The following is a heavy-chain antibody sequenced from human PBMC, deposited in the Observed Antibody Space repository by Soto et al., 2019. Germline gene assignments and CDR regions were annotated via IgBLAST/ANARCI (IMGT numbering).Heavy chain of an antibody. Sequence: QVQLVESGGGVVQPGRSLRLSCAASGFTFSSYAMHWVRQAPGKGLEWVAVISYDGSNKYYADSVKGRFTISRDNSKNTLYLQMNSLSAEDTAVYYCARGPLTIFGVVIPPPLVDYWGQGTLVTVSS. CDR2: ISYDGSNK. J-gene: IGHJ4*02. D-gene: IGHD3-3*01. CDR3: ARGPLTIFGVVIPPPLVDY. V-gene: IGHV3-30-3*01. CDR1: GFTFSSYA.